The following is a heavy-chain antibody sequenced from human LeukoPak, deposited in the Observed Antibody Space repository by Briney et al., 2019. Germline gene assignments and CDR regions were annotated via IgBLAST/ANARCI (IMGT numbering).Heavy chain of an antibody. J-gene: IGHJ4*02. V-gene: IGHV3-23*01. CDR3: AKVKLLVGGYSYGMVDY. CDR2: ISGSGGST. Sequence: GGSLRLSCAASGFTFSSYAMSWVRQAPGKGLEWVSAISGSGGSTYYADSVKGPFTISRDNSKNTLYLQMNSLRAEDTAVYDCAKVKLLVGGYSYGMVDYWGQGTLVTVSS. D-gene: IGHD5-18*01. CDR1: GFTFSSYA.